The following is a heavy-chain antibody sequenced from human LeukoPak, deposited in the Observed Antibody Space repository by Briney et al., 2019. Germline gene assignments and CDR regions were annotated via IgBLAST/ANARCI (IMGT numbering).Heavy chain of an antibody. J-gene: IGHJ6*04. CDR3: ARGPYYYYGMDV. V-gene: IGHV3-53*01. Sequence: GGSLRLSCAASGFTVSSNYMSWVRQAPGKGLEWVSVIYSGGSTYYADSVKGRFTISRDNSKNTLYLQMNSLRAEDTAVYYCARGPYYYYGMDVWGEGTTVTVSS. CDR2: IYSGGST. CDR1: GFTVSSNY.